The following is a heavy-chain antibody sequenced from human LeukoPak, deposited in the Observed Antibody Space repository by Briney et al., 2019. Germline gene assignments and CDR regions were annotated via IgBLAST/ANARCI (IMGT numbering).Heavy chain of an antibody. D-gene: IGHD4-17*01. CDR2: ISSSSSYT. J-gene: IGHJ4*02. V-gene: IGHV3-11*06. Sequence: GGSLRLSCAASGFTFSDYYMSWLRQAPGKGLEWVSYISSSSSYTNYADSVKGRFTISRDNAKNSLYLQMNSLRAEDTAVYYCAREGAGDYGNFYYFDYWGQGTLVTVSS. CDR1: GFTFSDYY. CDR3: AREGAGDYGNFYYFDY.